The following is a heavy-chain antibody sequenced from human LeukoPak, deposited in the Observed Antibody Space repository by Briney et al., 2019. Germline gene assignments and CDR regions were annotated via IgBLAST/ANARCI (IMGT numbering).Heavy chain of an antibody. CDR3: AARITIFGVAQAGRY. D-gene: IGHD3-3*01. V-gene: IGHV3-23*01. J-gene: IGHJ4*02. Sequence: PGGSLRLSCAASGFTFSSYAMSWVRQAPGKGLEWVSAISGSGGSTYYADSVKGRFTISRDNSKNTLYLQMNSLRAEDTAVYYCAARITIFGVAQAGRYWGQGTLVTVSS. CDR2: ISGSGGST. CDR1: GFTFSSYA.